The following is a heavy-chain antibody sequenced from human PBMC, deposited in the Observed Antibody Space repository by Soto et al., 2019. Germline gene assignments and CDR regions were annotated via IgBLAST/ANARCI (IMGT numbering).Heavy chain of an antibody. CDR2: MNPYSGNT. Sequence: QVQLVQSGAEVKKPGASVKVSCKASGYTFTSYDIYWVRQATGQGLEWMGWMNPYSGNTGFVEKFQDRVAMTRDISINTAYLELSSLRSEDTAVYYCTRGQGNHWGQGFLVTVSS. J-gene: IGHJ4*02. CDR3: TRGQGNH. V-gene: IGHV1-8*01. CDR1: GYTFTSYD.